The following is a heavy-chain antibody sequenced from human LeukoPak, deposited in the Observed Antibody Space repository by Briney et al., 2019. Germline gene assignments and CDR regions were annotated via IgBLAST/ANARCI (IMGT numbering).Heavy chain of an antibody. V-gene: IGHV3-48*01. D-gene: IGHD3-22*01. CDR3: ARSQGVVVFDY. CDR1: GFTFSSYS. CDR2: ISSSSSTI. Sequence: GGSLRLSCAASGFTFSSYSMNWVRQAPGKGLEWVSYISSSSSTIYYADSVKGRFTISRDNAKNSLYLQMNSLRAEDTAVYYCARSQGVVVFDYWGQGTLVTASS. J-gene: IGHJ4*02.